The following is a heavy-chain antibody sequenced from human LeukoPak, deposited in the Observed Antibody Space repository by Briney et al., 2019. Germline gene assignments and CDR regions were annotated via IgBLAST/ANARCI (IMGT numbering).Heavy chain of an antibody. CDR1: GFTFSTYA. J-gene: IGHJ1*01. CDR3: ASHGITMEEHFQH. V-gene: IGHV3-23*01. D-gene: IGHD3-10*01. CDR2: TRGGGATT. Sequence: GGSLRLSCAASGFTFSTYAMSWVRQAPGKGLEWVSATRGGGATTYYADSVKGRFTISRDNSKNTLYPQMNSLRAEDTAVYYCASHGITMEEHFQHWGQGTLVTVSS.